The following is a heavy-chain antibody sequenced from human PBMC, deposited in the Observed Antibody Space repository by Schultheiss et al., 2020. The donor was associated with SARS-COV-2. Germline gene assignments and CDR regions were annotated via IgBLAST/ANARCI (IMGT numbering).Heavy chain of an antibody. V-gene: IGHV3-30*04. Sequence: GGSLRLSCAASGFTFSSYAMHWVRQAPGKGLEWVAVISYDGSNKYYADSVKGRFTIFRDNSKNTLYLQMNSLRAEDTAVYYCARFRQQPFYYMDVWAKGTTVTVSS. CDR1: GFTFSSYA. CDR3: ARFRQQPFYYMDV. CDR2: ISYDGSNK. D-gene: IGHD6-13*01. J-gene: IGHJ6*03.